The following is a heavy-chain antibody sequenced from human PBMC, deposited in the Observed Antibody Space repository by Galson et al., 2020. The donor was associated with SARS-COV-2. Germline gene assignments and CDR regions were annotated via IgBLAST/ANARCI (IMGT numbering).Heavy chain of an antibody. V-gene: IGHV4-31*01. CDR3: AKTTSNYGGGFSS. CDR2: INYSGST. Sequence: SQTLSLTCTVSGGSLSSGGFYWTWIRQRPGKGLEWLGYINYSGSTHYNPSLRGQLTLFVDTSENRFSLRLTSVSAADPGVYYCAKTTSNYGGGFSSWGQGALVTVSS. J-gene: IGHJ5*02. CDR1: GGSLSSGGFY. D-gene: IGHD3-16*01.